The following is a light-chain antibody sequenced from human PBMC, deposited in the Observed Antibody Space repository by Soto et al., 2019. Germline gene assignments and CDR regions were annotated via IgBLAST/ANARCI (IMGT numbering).Light chain of an antibody. Sequence: EIVMTQSPATLSVSPGERATLSCRASQSVSNNLAWYQQKPGQAPRLLIYGASTRATGIPARFSGSGSVTEFTLTISSLQSEDFAVYFCQHYNNWPWTFGRGTKVEIK. V-gene: IGKV3-15*01. CDR2: GAS. CDR3: QHYNNWPWT. CDR1: QSVSNN. J-gene: IGKJ1*01.